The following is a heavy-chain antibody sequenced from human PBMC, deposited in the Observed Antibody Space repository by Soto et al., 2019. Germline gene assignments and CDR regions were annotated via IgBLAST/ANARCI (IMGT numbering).Heavy chain of an antibody. D-gene: IGHD6-13*01. CDR2: INHSGST. CDR1: GGSFSGYY. CDR3: ARGVAAAGNFDY. Sequence: SETLSLTCAVYGGSFSGYYWSWIRQPPGKGLEWIGEINHSGSTNYNPSLKSRVTISVDTSKNQFSLKLSSVTAADTAVYYCARGVAAAGNFDYWGQGTLVTVSS. V-gene: IGHV4-34*01. J-gene: IGHJ4*02.